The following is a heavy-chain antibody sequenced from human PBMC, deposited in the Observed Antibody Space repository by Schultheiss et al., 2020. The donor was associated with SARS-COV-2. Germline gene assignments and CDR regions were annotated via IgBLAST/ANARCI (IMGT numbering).Heavy chain of an antibody. Sequence: SLKISCGASGFTFDDFAMNWVRQAPGKGLEWVSGISSNGGSRGYVDSVKGRFTISRDNAKNSLYLEMNSLRAEDTALYYCAKTQNLGYCSSMSCYWGGMDVWGQGTTVTVSS. V-gene: IGHV3-9*01. J-gene: IGHJ6*02. D-gene: IGHD2-2*01. CDR2: ISSNGGSR. CDR3: AKTQNLGYCSSMSCYWGGMDV. CDR1: GFTFDDFA.